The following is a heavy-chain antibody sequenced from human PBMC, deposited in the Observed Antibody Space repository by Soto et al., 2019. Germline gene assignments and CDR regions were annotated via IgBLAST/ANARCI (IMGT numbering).Heavy chain of an antibody. D-gene: IGHD2-15*01. CDR2: IIPIFGTA. J-gene: IGHJ6*02. CDR1: GGTFSSYA. CDR3: ARDRPALLLTYYGMDV. V-gene: IGHV1-69*01. Sequence: QVQLVQSGAEVKKPGSSVKVSCKASGGTFSSYAISWVRQAPGQGLEWMGGIIPIFGTANYAQKFQGRVTITAEESTSTAYMELSSLRSEDTAVYYCARDRPALLLTYYGMDVWGQGTTVTVSS.